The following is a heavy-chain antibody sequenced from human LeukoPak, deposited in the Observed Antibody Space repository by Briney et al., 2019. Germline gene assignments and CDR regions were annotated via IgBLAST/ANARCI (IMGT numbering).Heavy chain of an antibody. V-gene: IGHV3-23*01. CDR1: GFTFTSYA. CDR2: ISGSGGIT. D-gene: IGHD3-10*01. Sequence: GGSLRLSCAASGFTFTSYAITWMPRAPGKGLEWVSSISGSGGITKYADSVKGRFTISRDNSKNTLYLQMNSLRAEDTAVYYCAKVLWFGDKYYFDYWGQGTLVTVSS. J-gene: IGHJ4*02. CDR3: AKVLWFGDKYYFDY.